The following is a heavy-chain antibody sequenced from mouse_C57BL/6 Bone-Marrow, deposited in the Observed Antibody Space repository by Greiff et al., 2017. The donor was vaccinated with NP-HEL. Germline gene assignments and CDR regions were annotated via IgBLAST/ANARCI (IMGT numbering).Heavy chain of an antibody. J-gene: IGHJ3*01. Sequence: QVQLQQSGPELVKPGASVKISCKASGYAFSSSWMNWVKQRPGKGLEWIGRIYPGDGDTNYNGKFKGKATLTADKSSSTAYMQLSSLTSEDSAVYFCAREGVIYDGYSRVAYWGQGTLVTVSA. CDR1: GYAFSSSW. D-gene: IGHD2-3*01. CDR2: IYPGDGDT. V-gene: IGHV1-82*01. CDR3: AREGVIYDGYSRVAY.